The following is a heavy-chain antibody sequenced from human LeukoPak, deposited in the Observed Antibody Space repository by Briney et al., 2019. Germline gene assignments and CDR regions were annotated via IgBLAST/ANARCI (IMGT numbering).Heavy chain of an antibody. CDR2: IYYSGST. Sequence: SETLSLTCTVSGGSISSSSYYWGWIRQPPGKGLEWIGSIYYSGSTYYNPSLKSRVTISVDTSKNQFSLKLSSVTAADTAMYYCARGKTIGYSSSWYGRGVFDIWGQGTMVTVSS. V-gene: IGHV4-39*01. J-gene: IGHJ3*02. D-gene: IGHD6-13*01. CDR1: GGSISSSSYY. CDR3: ARGKTIGYSSSWYGRGVFDI.